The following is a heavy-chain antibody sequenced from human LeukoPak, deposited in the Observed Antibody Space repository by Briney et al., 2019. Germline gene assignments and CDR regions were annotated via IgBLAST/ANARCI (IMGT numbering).Heavy chain of an antibody. CDR3: ATLITMFRGVVFDY. V-gene: IGHV3-23*01. CDR2: VSGSGGST. Sequence: GGSLRLSCAASGFTFSSHSMNWVRQAPGKGLEWVSGVSGSGGSTYNADSVKGRFTISRDNSKNTLYLQMNSLRAEDTAVYYCATLITMFRGVVFDYWGQGRLVTVSS. J-gene: IGHJ4*02. CDR1: GFTFSSHS. D-gene: IGHD3-10*01.